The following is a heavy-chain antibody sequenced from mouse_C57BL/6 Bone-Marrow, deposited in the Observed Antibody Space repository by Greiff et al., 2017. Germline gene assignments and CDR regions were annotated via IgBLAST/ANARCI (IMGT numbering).Heavy chain of an antibody. D-gene: IGHD2-4*01. J-gene: IGHJ4*01. Sequence: EVQLQESGPGLVKPSQSLSLTCSVTGYSITSGYYWNWIRQFPGNKLEWMGYISYDGSNNYNPSLKNRISITRDTSKNQFFLKLNSVTTEDTATYYCARDGEYDYDEGAMDYWGQGTSVTVSS. CDR1: GYSITSGYY. CDR3: ARDGEYDYDEGAMDY. CDR2: ISYDGSN. V-gene: IGHV3-6*01.